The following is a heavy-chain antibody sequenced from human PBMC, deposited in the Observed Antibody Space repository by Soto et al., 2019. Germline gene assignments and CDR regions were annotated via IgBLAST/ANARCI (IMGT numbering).Heavy chain of an antibody. CDR2: ISGNSGSS. CDR3: AKVSVVVLAAGDWFDP. J-gene: IGHJ5*02. V-gene: IGHV3-23*01. Sequence: EVQLLESGGGLVQPGGSLRLSCAASGFSFSTYAMTWVRQAPGKGLEWVSGISGNSGSSYYADSVKGRFTVSRDNSKNTVYLQMNSLRGDDTAVYYCAKVSVVVLAAGDWFDPWGQGTLVIVST. D-gene: IGHD2-15*01. CDR1: GFSFSTYA.